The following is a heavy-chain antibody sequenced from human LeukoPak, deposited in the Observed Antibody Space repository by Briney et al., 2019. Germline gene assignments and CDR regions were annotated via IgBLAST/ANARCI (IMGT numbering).Heavy chain of an antibody. Sequence: ASVKVSCKASGYSFTSNFMHWVRQAPGQGLEWMGIINPSGGSTSYAQKFQGRVTMTRDTSTSTVYMELSSLRSEDTAVYYCARTAGRTFDYWGQGTLVTVSS. CDR1: GYSFTSNF. CDR3: ARTAGRTFDY. V-gene: IGHV1-46*01. CDR2: INPSGGST. J-gene: IGHJ4*02. D-gene: IGHD6-6*01.